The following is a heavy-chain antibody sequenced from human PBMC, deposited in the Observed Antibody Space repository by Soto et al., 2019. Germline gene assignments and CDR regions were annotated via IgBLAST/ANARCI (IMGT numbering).Heavy chain of an antibody. Sequence: SETLSLTCTVSGGSISSSSYYWGWIRQPPGKGLEWIGSIYYSGSTYYNPSLKSRVTISVDTSKNQFSLKLSSVTAADTAVYYCARRLFGESSSKHFDYWGQGTLVTVSS. V-gene: IGHV4-39*01. CDR3: ARRLFGESSSKHFDY. J-gene: IGHJ4*02. CDR2: IYYSGST. D-gene: IGHD3-10*02. CDR1: GGSISSSSYY.